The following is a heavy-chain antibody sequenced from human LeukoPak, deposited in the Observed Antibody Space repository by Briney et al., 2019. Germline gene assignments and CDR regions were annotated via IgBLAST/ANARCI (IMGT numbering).Heavy chain of an antibody. D-gene: IGHD2-21*02. CDR3: AREGVVTATGMARVYGY. CDR1: RFTLNDYY. CDR2: MKAGSTV. Sequence: GRSLSLSCAVSRFTLNDYYMSWIRQAAGKGRGWISYMKAGSTVSYADSVKGRFTISRDNPKNSLFLEMDSLRVEDTAGYYCAREGVVTATGMARVYGYWGEGGLVTVSS. J-gene: IGHJ4*02. V-gene: IGHV3-11*04.